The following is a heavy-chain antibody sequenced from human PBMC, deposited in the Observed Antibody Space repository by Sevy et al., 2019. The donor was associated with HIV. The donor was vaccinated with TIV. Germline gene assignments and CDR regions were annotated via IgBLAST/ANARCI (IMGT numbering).Heavy chain of an antibody. V-gene: IGHV3-7*01. Sequence: GGSLRLSCVASGFTFRGQWMSWVRRAPGKGLEWVANINEDGSEKDYVDSVKGGFTISRDNAKDSVYLQMTSLRAEETDVYYCARGGKVRYFDFWGRGTLVTVSS. CDR2: INEDGSEK. CDR1: GFTFRGQW. J-gene: IGHJ2*01. D-gene: IGHD3-16*01. CDR3: ARGGKVRYFDF.